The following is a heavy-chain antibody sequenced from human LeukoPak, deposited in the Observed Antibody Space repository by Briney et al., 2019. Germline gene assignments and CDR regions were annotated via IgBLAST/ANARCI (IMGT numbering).Heavy chain of an antibody. V-gene: IGHV3-30*02. CDR1: GFTFSSYA. CDR3: AKGSKEVLFTRDHYMDV. CDR2: IRYDGSTK. D-gene: IGHD3-3*01. J-gene: IGHJ6*03. Sequence: GGSLRLSCAASGFTFSSYAMHWVRQAPGKGLEWVTFIRYDGSTKYYPDFVKGRFTISRDNSKNTLYLQMNSLRAEDTAVYYCAKGSKEVLFTRDHYMDVWGKGTTVTISS.